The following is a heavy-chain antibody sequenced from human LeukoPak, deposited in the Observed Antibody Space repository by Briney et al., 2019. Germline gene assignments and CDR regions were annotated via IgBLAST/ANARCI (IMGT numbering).Heavy chain of an antibody. CDR1: GFTFSSYA. Sequence: GGSLRLSCAASGFTFSSYAMSWVRQVPGKGLEWVSAICGAGGSTYYADSVRGRFTISRDDSKNTLYLQMNGLRAEDTAVYFCAKDPFRFTSRSGAYYFDYWGQGTLVTVSS. D-gene: IGHD6-13*01. CDR3: AKDPFRFTSRSGAYYFDY. V-gene: IGHV3-23*01. CDR2: ICGAGGST. J-gene: IGHJ4*02.